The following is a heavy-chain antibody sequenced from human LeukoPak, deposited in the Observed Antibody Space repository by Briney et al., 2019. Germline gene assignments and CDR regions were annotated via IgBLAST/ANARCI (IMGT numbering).Heavy chain of an antibody. J-gene: IGHJ4*02. D-gene: IGHD3-22*01. Sequence: GASVKVSCKASGYTFTGYYMHWVRQAPGQGLEWMGWISAYNVNTDYAQKLQGRVTMTTDTSTSTAYMELRSLRSDDTAVYFCARDVFSDSSGYYSHFFDYWGQGTLVTVSS. CDR3: ARDVFSDSSGYYSHFFDY. V-gene: IGHV1-18*04. CDR2: ISAYNVNT. CDR1: GYTFTGYY.